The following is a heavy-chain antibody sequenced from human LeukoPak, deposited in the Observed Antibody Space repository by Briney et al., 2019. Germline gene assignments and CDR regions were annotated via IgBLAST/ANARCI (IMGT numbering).Heavy chain of an antibody. D-gene: IGHD3-16*02. J-gene: IGHJ4*02. V-gene: IGHV4-59*01. Sequence: SETLSLTCTVSGGSISNYYWSWIRQPPGKGLEWMGYIYYSGSTNSNPSLKRRGTITVDTSKNQFSLKLTSVTAADSAVYYCARTGGYRCPPGYWGQGTLVTVSS. CDR2: IYYSGST. CDR1: GGSISNYY. CDR3: ARTGGYRCPPGY.